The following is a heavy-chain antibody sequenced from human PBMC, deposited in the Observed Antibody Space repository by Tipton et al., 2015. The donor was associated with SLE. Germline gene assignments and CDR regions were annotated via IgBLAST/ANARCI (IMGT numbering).Heavy chain of an antibody. CDR2: IYYSGNT. D-gene: IGHD1-26*01. V-gene: IGHV4-31*03. CDR3: AVRTVGATSVGKTPFDH. CDR1: GGSISSSDYY. J-gene: IGHJ4*02. Sequence: TLSLTCTVSGGSISSSDYYWTWIRQHPGKGLEWIGYIYYSGNTYYNPSLKSRITISVDTSTNQFSLKVFSVTAADAAVYYCAVRTVGATSVGKTPFDHWGQGTLVAVSS.